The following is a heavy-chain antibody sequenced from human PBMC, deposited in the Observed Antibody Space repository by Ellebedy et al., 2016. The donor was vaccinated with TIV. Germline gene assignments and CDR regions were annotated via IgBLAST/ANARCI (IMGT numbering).Heavy chain of an antibody. D-gene: IGHD6-19*01. V-gene: IGHV1-18*04. CDR1: GYTFTSYG. J-gene: IGHJ4*02. CDR3: ARETAVAGTRRAFDY. CDR2: ISAYNGNT. Sequence: AASVKVSCKASGYTFTSYGISWVRQAPGQGLEWMGWISAYNGNTNYAQTLQGRVTMTTDTSTSTAYMDLRSLRSDDTALYYCARETAVAGTRRAFDYWGKGTLVTVSP.